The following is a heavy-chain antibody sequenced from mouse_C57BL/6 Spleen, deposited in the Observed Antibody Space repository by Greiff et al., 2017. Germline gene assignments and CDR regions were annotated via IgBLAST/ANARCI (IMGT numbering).Heavy chain of an antibody. V-gene: IGHV7-4*01. CDR1: GFTFTDYY. J-gene: IGHJ1*03. CDR3: VKATDPYGSYWYFDV. CDR2: IRNKANGYTT. D-gene: IGHD1-1*01. Sequence: EVQLVESGGGLVQPGASLRLSCAASGFTFTDYYMSWVRQPPGKAPAWLALIRNKANGYTTEYTASVKGRFTISRDNSQNILYLQMNTLRAEDSATYYCVKATDPYGSYWYFDVWGTGTTVTVSS.